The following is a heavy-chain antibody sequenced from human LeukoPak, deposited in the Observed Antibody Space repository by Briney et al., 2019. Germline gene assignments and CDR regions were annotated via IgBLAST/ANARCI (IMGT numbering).Heavy chain of an antibody. CDR3: AELGITMIGGV. J-gene: IGHJ6*04. V-gene: IGHV3-48*03. Sequence: GGSLRLSCAASGFTFSSYEINLGRQAPGEGLGWVSYISSSGSTIYYADSVKGRFTISRDNAKNSLYLQMNSLRAEDTAVYYCAELGITMIGGVWGKGTTVTISS. CDR1: GFTFSSYE. D-gene: IGHD3-10*02. CDR2: ISSSGSTI.